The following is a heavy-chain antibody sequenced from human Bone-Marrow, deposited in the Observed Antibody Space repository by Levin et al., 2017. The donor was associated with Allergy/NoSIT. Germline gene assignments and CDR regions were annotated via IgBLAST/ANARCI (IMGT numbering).Heavy chain of an antibody. CDR3: ARVRPTGWSFDS. CDR1: GYTFTGYY. D-gene: IGHD6-19*01. V-gene: IGHV1-2*02. CDR2: IKPSSGGT. Sequence: GASVKVSCKASGYTFTGYYIHWVRQAPGQGLEWMGWIKPSSGGTDYSQKFQGRVTMTRDTSITTAYMELRTLRSDDTAVYYCARVRPTGWSFDSWGQGTLVTVSS. J-gene: IGHJ4*02.